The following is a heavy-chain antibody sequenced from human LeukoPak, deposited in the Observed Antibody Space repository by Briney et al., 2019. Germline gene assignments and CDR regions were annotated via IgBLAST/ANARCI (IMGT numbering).Heavy chain of an antibody. J-gene: IGHJ4*02. Sequence: ASVKVSCKASGYTFTGYYMHWVRQAPGQGLEWMGWINPNSGDTNYAQKFQGRVTMTRDTSISTAYMELSRLRSDDTAVYYCARVSYYYDSSGYYPLDYWGQGTLVTVSS. CDR2: INPNSGDT. V-gene: IGHV1-2*02. D-gene: IGHD3-22*01. CDR3: ARVSYYYDSSGYYPLDY. CDR1: GYTFTGYY.